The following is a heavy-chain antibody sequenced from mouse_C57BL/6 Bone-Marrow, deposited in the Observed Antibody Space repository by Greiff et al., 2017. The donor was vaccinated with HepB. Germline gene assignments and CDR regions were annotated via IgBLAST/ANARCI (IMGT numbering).Heavy chain of an antibody. Sequence: VQLQQSGPELVKPGASVKISCKASGYSFTGYYMNWVKQSPEKSLEWIGEINPSTGGTTYNQKFKAKATLTVDKSSSTAYMQLKSLTSEDSAVSYCARWLGYYWGQGTTLTVSS. CDR2: INPSTGGT. CDR1: GYSFTGYY. V-gene: IGHV1-42*01. J-gene: IGHJ2*01. CDR3: ARWLGYY. D-gene: IGHD2-2*01.